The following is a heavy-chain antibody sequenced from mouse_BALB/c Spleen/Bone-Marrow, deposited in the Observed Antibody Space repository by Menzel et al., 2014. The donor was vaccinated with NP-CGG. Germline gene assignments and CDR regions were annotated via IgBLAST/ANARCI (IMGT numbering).Heavy chain of an antibody. V-gene: IGHV14-3*02. D-gene: IGHD1-1*01. Sequence: EVKLMESGAELVKPGASVKLSCTASGSNIKDTYIHWVKQRPEQGLEWIGRIDPANGNTKYDPKFQGKATITADTSSNTAYLQLSSVTSEDTAVYYCARRLRSAMDYWGQGTSVTVSS. CDR1: GSNIKDTY. J-gene: IGHJ4*01. CDR3: ARRLRSAMDY. CDR2: IDPANGNT.